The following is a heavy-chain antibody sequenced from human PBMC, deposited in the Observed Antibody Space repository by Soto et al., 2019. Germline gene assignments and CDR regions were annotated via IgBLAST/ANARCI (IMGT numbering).Heavy chain of an antibody. CDR3: ARDRGGGIPAG. Sequence: QIQLVQSGAEVKKPGSSVKVSCKASGGPFSSYAISGVRQAPGQGLEWMGGIIPIFGTANYAQKFQGRVTITAVESTITAYMELSSLRSEDTAVYYCARDRGGGIPAGWGQGTLVTVSS. J-gene: IGHJ4*02. CDR1: GGPFSSYA. V-gene: IGHV1-69*12. CDR2: IIPIFGTA. D-gene: IGHD2-2*01.